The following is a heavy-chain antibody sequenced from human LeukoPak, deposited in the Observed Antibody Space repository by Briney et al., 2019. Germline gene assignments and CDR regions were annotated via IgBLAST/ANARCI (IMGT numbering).Heavy chain of an antibody. Sequence: GGSLRLSCAASGFTFSSYSMNWVRQAPGKGLEWVSYISSSSSYIYYADSVKGRFTISRDNAKNSLYLQMNSLRAEDTAVYYCTSGGRGYSYESNYWGQGTQVTVSS. V-gene: IGHV3-21*05. CDR3: TSGGRGYSYESNY. D-gene: IGHD5-18*01. CDR1: GFTFSSYS. CDR2: ISSSSSYI. J-gene: IGHJ4*02.